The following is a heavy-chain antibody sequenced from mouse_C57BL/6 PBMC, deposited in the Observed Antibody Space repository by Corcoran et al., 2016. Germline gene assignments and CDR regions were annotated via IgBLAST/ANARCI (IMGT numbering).Heavy chain of an antibody. D-gene: IGHD2-4*01. Sequence: EVQLQQSGPELVKPGASVKISCKASGYTFTDYYMNWVKQSHGKSLEWIGDINPNNGGTSYNQKFKGKATLTVDKSSSTAYMELRSLTSEDSAVYYCARARYDSPFAYWGQWTLVTVSA. V-gene: IGHV1-26*01. J-gene: IGHJ3*01. CDR3: ARARYDSPFAY. CDR2: INPNNGGT. CDR1: GYTFTDYY.